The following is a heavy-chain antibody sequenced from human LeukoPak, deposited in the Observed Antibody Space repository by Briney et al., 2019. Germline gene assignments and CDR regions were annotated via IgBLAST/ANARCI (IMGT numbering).Heavy chain of an antibody. CDR1: GYTFTSYA. V-gene: IGHV3-30*04. CDR2: ISYDGSNK. J-gene: IGHJ6*02. CDR3: ARDYQRLLWFGDDISYYGMDV. D-gene: IGHD3-10*01. Sequence: PWASVKVSCKASGYTFTSYAMHWVRQAPGKGLEWVAVISYDGSNKYYADSVKGRFTISRDNSKNTLYLQMNSLRAEDTAVYYCARDYQRLLWFGDDISYYGMDVWGQGTTVTVSS.